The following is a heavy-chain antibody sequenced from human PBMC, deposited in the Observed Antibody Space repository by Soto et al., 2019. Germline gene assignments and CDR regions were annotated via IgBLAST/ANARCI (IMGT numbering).Heavy chain of an antibody. Sequence: QVQLVESGGGVVQPGRSLRVSCAASEFTFSTYGMHWVRQAPGKGLEWVAVIWSDGSNKYYADSVTGRFTSSRDNSKNRLYLQMNSLRVEDTAVYYCARGRYGLDVWGRGTTVTVSS. J-gene: IGHJ6*02. V-gene: IGHV3-33*01. CDR2: IWSDGSNK. CDR1: EFTFSTYG. CDR3: ARGRYGLDV.